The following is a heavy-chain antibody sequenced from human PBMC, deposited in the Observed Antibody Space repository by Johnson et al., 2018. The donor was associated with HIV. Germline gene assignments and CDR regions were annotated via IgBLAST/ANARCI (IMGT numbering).Heavy chain of an antibody. J-gene: IGHJ3*02. CDR2: ISYDGSNT. Sequence: QVHLVESGGGLVQPGGSLRLSCAASRFTFSSYAMHWVRQAPGKGLAWVAVISYDGSNTYYADSVRGRFTISRDTSKNTLYLQMSSLRAEDTAVYYCAKNGGVGGGSSNGAFDIWGQGTMVTVSS. V-gene: IGHV3-30*14. CDR3: AKNGGVGGGSSNGAFDI. CDR1: RFTFSSYA. D-gene: IGHD2-15*01.